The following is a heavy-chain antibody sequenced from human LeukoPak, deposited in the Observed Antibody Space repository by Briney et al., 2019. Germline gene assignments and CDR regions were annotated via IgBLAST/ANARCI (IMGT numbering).Heavy chain of an antibody. CDR1: GGSFSGYY. CDR2: INHSGST. D-gene: IGHD4-23*01. Sequence: SETLSLTCAVYGGSFSGYYWSWIRQPPGKGLEWIGEINHSGSTNYNPSLKSRVTISVDTSKNQFSLKPSSVTAADTAVYYCAGGRGRFDPWGQGTLVTVSS. CDR3: AGGRGRFDP. J-gene: IGHJ5*02. V-gene: IGHV4-34*01.